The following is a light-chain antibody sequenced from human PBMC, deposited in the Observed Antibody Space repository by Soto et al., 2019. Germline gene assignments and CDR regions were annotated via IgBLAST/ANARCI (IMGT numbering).Light chain of an antibody. CDR1: SSNIGAGYD. V-gene: IGLV1-40*01. CDR2: GNI. Sequence: QSVLTQPPSVSGAPGQRVTISCTGSSSNIGAGYDVHWYQQLPGTAPKLLIYGNINRPSGVPNRFSGSKSGTSASLAITGLQAEDEADYYCQSYDISLSVVVFGGGTKLTAL. CDR3: QSYDISLSVVV. J-gene: IGLJ2*01.